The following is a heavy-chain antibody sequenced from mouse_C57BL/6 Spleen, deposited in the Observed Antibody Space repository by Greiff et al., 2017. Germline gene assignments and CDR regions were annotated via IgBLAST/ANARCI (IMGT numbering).Heavy chain of an antibody. Sequence: QVQLKESGAELVRPGASVTLSCKASGYTFTDYEMHWVKQTPVHGLEWIGAIDPETGGTAYNQKFKGKAILTADKSSSTAYMELRSLTSEDSAVYYCTEGYYGPFDYWGQGTTLTVSS. V-gene: IGHV1-15*01. D-gene: IGHD1-2*01. CDR1: GYTFTDYE. CDR3: TEGYYGPFDY. J-gene: IGHJ2*01. CDR2: IDPETGGT.